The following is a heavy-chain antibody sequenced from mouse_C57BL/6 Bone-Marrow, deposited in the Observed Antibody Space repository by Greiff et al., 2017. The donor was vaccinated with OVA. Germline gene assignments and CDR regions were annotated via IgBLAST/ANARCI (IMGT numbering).Heavy chain of an antibody. Sequence: EVQLVESGGGLVQPGESLKLSCESNEYEFPSHDMSWVRKTPEKRLELVAAINSDGGSTYYPDTMERRFIISRDNTKKPLYLQMSSLRSEDTALYYCARIYYDYDGFWFAYWGQGTLVTVSA. CDR2: INSDGGST. CDR1: EYEFPSHD. D-gene: IGHD2-4*01. V-gene: IGHV5-2*01. J-gene: IGHJ3*01. CDR3: ARIYYDYDGFWFAY.